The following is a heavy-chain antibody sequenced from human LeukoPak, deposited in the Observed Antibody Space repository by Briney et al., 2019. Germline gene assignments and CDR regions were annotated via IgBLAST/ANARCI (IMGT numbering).Heavy chain of an antibody. Sequence: GGSLRLSCAASGFTFSSYAMHWVRQAPGKGLEWVAVISYDGSNKYYADSVKGRFTISRDNSKNTLYLQMNSLRVEDTAVYYCARDPEGSSSWSYYFDYWGQGTLVTVSS. D-gene: IGHD6-13*01. CDR3: ARDPEGSSSWSYYFDY. V-gene: IGHV3-30-3*01. CDR2: ISYDGSNK. CDR1: GFTFSSYA. J-gene: IGHJ4*02.